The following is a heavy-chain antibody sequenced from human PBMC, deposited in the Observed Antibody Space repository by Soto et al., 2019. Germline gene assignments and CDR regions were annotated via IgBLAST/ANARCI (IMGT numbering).Heavy chain of an antibody. Sequence: HPGGSLRLSCAASGFTCSSYWMHWVRQAPGKGLVWVSRINSDGSSTSYADSVKGRFTISRDNAKNTLYLQMNSLRAEDTAVYYCARGRDYGVEPPPGLDYWGQGTLVTVSS. D-gene: IGHD4-17*01. CDR1: GFTCSSYW. CDR3: ARGRDYGVEPPPGLDY. J-gene: IGHJ4*02. CDR2: INSDGSST. V-gene: IGHV3-74*01.